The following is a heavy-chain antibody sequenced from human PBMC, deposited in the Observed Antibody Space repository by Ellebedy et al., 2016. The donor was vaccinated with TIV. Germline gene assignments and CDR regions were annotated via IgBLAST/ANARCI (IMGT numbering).Heavy chain of an antibody. CDR2: ISSSGTTI. CDR3: AIPSSDF. Sequence: GESLKISCAASGFTFSDYYMSWIRQAPGKGLEWVSYISSSGTTIYYTDSVKDRFTVSRDNAKNSLFLQLSSLRAEDTAVYYCAIPSSDFWGQGTLVTVSS. V-gene: IGHV3-11*04. J-gene: IGHJ4*02. CDR1: GFTFSDYY.